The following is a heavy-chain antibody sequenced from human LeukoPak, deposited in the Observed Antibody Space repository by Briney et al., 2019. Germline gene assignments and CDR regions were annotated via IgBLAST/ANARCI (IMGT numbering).Heavy chain of an antibody. CDR1: GFTFSSYS. D-gene: IGHD4-23*01. CDR3: ARGEGDYGGNFVGDY. CDR2: ISHSSTYM. Sequence: GGSLRLSCAASGFTFSSYSMNWVRQAPGKGLEWVSSISHSSTYMYYADTLKGRFTISRDNAKNSVFLQMNSLRAEDTALYYCARGEGDYGGNFVGDYWGQGILVTVSS. V-gene: IGHV3-21*01. J-gene: IGHJ4*02.